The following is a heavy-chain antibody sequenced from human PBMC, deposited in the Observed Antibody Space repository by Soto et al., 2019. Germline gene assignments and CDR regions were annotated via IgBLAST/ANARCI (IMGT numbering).Heavy chain of an antibody. CDR2: ISAYNGNT. CDR3: ARDRYYDSRGNFDY. D-gene: IGHD3-22*01. J-gene: IGHJ4*02. CDR1: CYTFTSYG. V-gene: IGHV1-18*01. Sequence: ASVKVSCKASCYTFTSYGISWVRQAPGQGLEWMGWISAYNGNTNYAQKLQGRVTMTTDTSTSTAYMELRSLRSDDTAVYYCARDRYYDSRGNFDYWGQGTLVTVSS.